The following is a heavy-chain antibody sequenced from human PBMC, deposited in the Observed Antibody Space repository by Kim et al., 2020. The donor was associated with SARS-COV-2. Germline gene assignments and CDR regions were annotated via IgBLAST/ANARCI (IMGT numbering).Heavy chain of an antibody. V-gene: IGHV4-61*01. Sequence: SETLSLTCTVSGGSVSSGSYYWSWIRQPPGKGLEWIGYIYYSGSTNYNPSLKSRVTISVDTSKNQFSLKLSSVTAADTAVYYCARDKVAAAGTFNFDYWG. CDR1: GGSVSSGSYY. D-gene: IGHD6-13*01. CDR2: IYYSGST. CDR3: ARDKVAAAGTFNFDY. J-gene: IGHJ4*01.